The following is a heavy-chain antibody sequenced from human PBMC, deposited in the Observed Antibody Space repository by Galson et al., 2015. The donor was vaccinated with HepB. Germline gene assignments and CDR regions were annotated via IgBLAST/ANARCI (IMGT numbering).Heavy chain of an antibody. D-gene: IGHD3-3*01. CDR3: ARDAGITIFGVDADAFDI. Sequence: SLRLSCAASGFTVSSNYMSWVRQAPGKGLEWVSVIYSGGSTYYADSVKGRFTISRDNSKNTLYLQMNSLRAEDTAVYYCARDAGITIFGVDADAFDIWGQGTMVTVSS. J-gene: IGHJ3*02. CDR2: IYSGGST. CDR1: GFTVSSNY. V-gene: IGHV3-53*01.